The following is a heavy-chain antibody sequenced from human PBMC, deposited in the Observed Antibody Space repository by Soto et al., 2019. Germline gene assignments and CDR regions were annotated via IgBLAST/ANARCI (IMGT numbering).Heavy chain of an antibody. Sequence: QVQLQESGPGLVKPSQTLSLTCTVSGGSISSGDYYWSWIRQPPGKGLEWIGYIYYSGSTYYNPSLKSRVTISVDTSKNQFSLKLSSVTAADTAVYYCARATATDDYYYYYGMDVWGQGTTVTVSS. J-gene: IGHJ6*02. CDR2: IYYSGST. V-gene: IGHV4-30-4*01. CDR1: GGSISSGDYY. CDR3: ARATATDDYYYYYGMDV.